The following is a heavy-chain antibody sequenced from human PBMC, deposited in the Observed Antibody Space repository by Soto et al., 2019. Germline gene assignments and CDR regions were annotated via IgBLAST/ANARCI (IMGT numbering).Heavy chain of an antibody. CDR3: AKANTRVRGAPDY. Sequence: QVQLVESGGGVVQPGRSLRLSCAASGFTFSNYGMHWVRQAPGKGLEWVAVISYDGRNEYYADPVKGRFTISRDNFQNTLYLQMNSLRVEDTAMYYCAKANTRVRGAPDYWGQGTLVTVSA. V-gene: IGHV3-30*18. CDR1: GFTFSNYG. CDR2: ISYDGRNE. D-gene: IGHD3-10*01. J-gene: IGHJ4*02.